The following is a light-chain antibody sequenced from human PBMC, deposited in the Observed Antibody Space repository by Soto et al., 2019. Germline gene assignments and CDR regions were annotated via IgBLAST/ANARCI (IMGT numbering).Light chain of an antibody. CDR3: LLDYAYFWA. CDR1: QGIRSA. Sequence: AIQLTQSPSSLSASVGGRVTITCRASQGIRSALGWYQQKPGKVPKLLIYAASTLQSGVPSRFSGSGFGTDFTLTINSLQPEDFATYYCLLDYAYFWAFGQGTKVEVK. CDR2: AAS. V-gene: IGKV1-6*01. J-gene: IGKJ1*01.